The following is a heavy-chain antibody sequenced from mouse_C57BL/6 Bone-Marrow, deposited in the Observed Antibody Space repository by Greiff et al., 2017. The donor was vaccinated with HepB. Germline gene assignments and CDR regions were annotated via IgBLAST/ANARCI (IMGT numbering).Heavy chain of an antibody. CDR3: ARHGDYYGSTPFAY. Sequence: EVQVVESGGGLVQPGGSLKLSCAASGFTFSDYYMYWVRQTPEKRLEWVAYISNGGGSTYYPDTVKGRFTISRDNAKNTLYLQMSRLKSEDTAMYYCARHGDYYGSTPFAYWGQGTLVTVSA. J-gene: IGHJ3*01. V-gene: IGHV5-12*01. CDR2: ISNGGGST. CDR1: GFTFSDYY. D-gene: IGHD1-1*01.